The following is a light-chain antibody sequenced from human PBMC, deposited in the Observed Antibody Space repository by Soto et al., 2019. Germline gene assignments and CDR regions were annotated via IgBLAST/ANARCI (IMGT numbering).Light chain of an antibody. J-gene: IGLJ2*01. CDR1: TSNIGSKT. Sequence: QAVVTQPPSASGTPGQRVTISCSGSTSNIGSKTVNWYQQLPGTAPKLLIYSNDQRPSGVPDRISGSKSGTSASLAISGLQSEDGADYYCAAWDDGLNGVGFGGGTKLTGL. CDR3: AAWDDGLNGVG. CDR2: SND. V-gene: IGLV1-44*01.